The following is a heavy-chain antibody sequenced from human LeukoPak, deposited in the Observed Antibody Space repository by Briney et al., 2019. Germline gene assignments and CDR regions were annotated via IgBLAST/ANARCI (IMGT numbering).Heavy chain of an antibody. V-gene: IGHV1-18*01. CDR2: ISAYNGNT. CDR1: GYTFTSYG. J-gene: IGHJ5*02. CDR3: ARGLIPNTINWFDP. Sequence: ASVNVSCKPSGYTFTSYGISWVRQAPGQGLEWMGWISAYNGNTNYAQKLQGRVTMTTDTSTSTAYMELRSLRSDDTAVYYCARGLIPNTINWFDPWGQGTLVTVSS. D-gene: IGHD3-16*01.